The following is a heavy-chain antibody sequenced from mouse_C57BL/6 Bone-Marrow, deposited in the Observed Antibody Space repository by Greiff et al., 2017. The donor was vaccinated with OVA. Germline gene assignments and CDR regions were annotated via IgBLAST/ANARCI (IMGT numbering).Heavy chain of an antibody. D-gene: IGHD1-1*01. CDR2: IYPRSGNT. J-gene: IGHJ2*01. Sequence: VQLQQSGAELARPGASVKLSCKASGYTFTSYGISWVKQRTGQGLEWIGEIYPRSGNTYYNEKFKGKATLTADKSSSTAYMELRSLTSEDSAVYFCERSCATVVGFDYWGQGTTLTVSS. V-gene: IGHV1-81*01. CDR3: ERSCATVVGFDY. CDR1: GYTFTSYG.